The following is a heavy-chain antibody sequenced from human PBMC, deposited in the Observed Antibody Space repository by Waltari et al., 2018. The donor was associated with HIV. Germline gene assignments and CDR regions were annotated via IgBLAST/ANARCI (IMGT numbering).Heavy chain of an antibody. CDR3: ASGEFAVDF. V-gene: IGHV4-30-4*08. Sequence: HVQLQESGPGLVRPSPTLSLPCTVSGDSISNGDYFWSWIRQPPGQGLEWLGYIYYTKNTYYNPSLETRVFMSLDRSKNQFTLNLTSVTAADTAIYFCASGEFAVDFWGQGALVTVSS. CDR2: IYYTKNT. J-gene: IGHJ4*02. CDR1: GDSISNGDYF. D-gene: IGHD4-17*01.